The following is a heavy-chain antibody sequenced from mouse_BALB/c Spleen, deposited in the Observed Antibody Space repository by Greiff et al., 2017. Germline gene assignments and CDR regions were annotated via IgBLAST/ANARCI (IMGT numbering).Heavy chain of an antibody. CDR3: ARSNWYAMDY. J-gene: IGHJ4*01. CDR1: GYTFTSYW. CDR2: INPSTGYT. Sequence: QVHVKQSGAELAKPGASVKMSCKASGYTFTSYWMHWVKQRPGQGLEWIGYINPSTGYTEYNQKFKDKATLTADKSSSTAYMQLSSLTSEDSAVYYCARSNWYAMDYWGQGTSVTVSS. D-gene: IGHD4-1*01. V-gene: IGHV1-7*01.